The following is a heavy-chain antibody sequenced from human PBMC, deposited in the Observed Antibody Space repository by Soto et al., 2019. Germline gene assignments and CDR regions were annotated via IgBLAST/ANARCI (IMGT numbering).Heavy chain of an antibody. J-gene: IGHJ4*02. Sequence: KPSETLSLTCAVYGGSFSGYYWSWIRQPPGKGLEWIGEINHSGSTNYNPSLKSRVTISVDTSKNQFSLKLSSVTAADTAVYYCASTSRYYDSSGYPFDYWGQGTLVTVSS. CDR1: GGSFSGYY. CDR3: ASTSRYYDSSGYPFDY. CDR2: INHSGST. D-gene: IGHD3-22*01. V-gene: IGHV4-34*01.